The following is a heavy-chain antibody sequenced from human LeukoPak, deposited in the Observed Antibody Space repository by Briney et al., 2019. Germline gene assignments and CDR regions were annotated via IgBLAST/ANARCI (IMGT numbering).Heavy chain of an antibody. CDR2: IHHSGNT. D-gene: IGHD5-24*01. V-gene: IGHV4-38-2*01. Sequence: SETLSLTCAVSGFSVRSGYFWAWIRQPPGKGLEWIGSIHHSGNTYYNPSLKSRLTISVDTSRSQLSLKLSSVTAANTAVYFCALDPEHNYVLHYWGQGTLVTVSS. CDR3: ALDPEHNYVLHY. J-gene: IGHJ4*02. CDR1: GFSVRSGYF.